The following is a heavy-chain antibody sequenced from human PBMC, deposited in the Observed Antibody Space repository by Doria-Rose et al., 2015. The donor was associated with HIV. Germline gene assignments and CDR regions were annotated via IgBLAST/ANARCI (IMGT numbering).Heavy chain of an antibody. CDR2: IYSSGST. V-gene: IGHV4-4*09. J-gene: IGHJ4*02. Sequence: SGPGLVKPAETLSLTCTVSGGSISSYYWNWIRQPPGKGLEWIGYIYSSGSTHYNSSLKSRVTISIDTSKNQFSLRLSSVTAADTAVYYCARFRPSRGIYYSLDVWGQGTLVTVPS. CDR1: GGSISSYY. D-gene: IGHD2-21*01. CDR3: ARFRPSRGIYYSLDV.